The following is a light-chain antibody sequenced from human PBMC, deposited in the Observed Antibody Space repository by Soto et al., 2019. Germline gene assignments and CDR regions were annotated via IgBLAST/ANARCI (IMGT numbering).Light chain of an antibody. J-gene: IGLJ2*01. CDR3: CSYAGGTSTFSVV. Sequence: QSALTQPASVSGSPGQSITISCTGTSSDVGNYKLVSWYQQHAGKAPKLMIYEGSKRPSGVSNRFSGSKSGNTASLTISGLQAEDEADYYCCSYAGGTSTFSVVFGGGTKLTVL. CDR2: EGS. CDR1: SSDVGNYKL. V-gene: IGLV2-23*01.